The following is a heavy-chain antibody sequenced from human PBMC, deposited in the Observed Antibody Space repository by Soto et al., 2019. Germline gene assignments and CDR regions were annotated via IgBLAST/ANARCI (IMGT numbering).Heavy chain of an antibody. CDR3: TAELIPTTPY. Sequence: EVQLVESGGGLVKPGGSLRLSCAASGFNFSNAWMNWVRQAPGKGLEWVGRIKSKTDGGTTDYAAPVKGRFTISRDDSKNTLYLQMNSLKSEYTAGYYCTAELIPTTPYWGQGTLVTVPS. V-gene: IGHV3-15*07. J-gene: IGHJ4*02. CDR1: GFNFSNAW. CDR2: IKSKTDGGTT. D-gene: IGHD1-1*01.